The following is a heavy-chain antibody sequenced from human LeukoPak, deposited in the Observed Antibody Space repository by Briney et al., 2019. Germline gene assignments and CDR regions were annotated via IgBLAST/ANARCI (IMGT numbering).Heavy chain of an antibody. CDR3: ARDLSGSYYPENWFDP. Sequence: GRSLRLSCAASGFTFSSYGMHWVRQAPGKGLEWVAVISYDGSNKYYADSVKGRFTISRDNSKNTLYLQMNSLRAEDTAVYYCARDLSGSYYPENWFDPWGQGTLVTVSS. V-gene: IGHV3-30*03. J-gene: IGHJ5*02. CDR2: ISYDGSNK. D-gene: IGHD1-26*01. CDR1: GFTFSSYG.